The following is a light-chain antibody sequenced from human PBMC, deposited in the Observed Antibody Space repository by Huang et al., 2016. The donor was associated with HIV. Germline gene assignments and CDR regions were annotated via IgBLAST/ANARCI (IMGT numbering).Light chain of an antibody. CDR2: GAS. V-gene: IGKV3-20*01. CDR1: QAVSSDY. Sequence: EVVLTQSPGTLSLSPGEGATLTCRASQAVSSDYFAWYQQKPGQAPRLLSYGASSRAAGIPDRFSGSGSGTDFTLTISRVEPEDFAVYYCQQYGNSASYTFGQGTKLEIK. J-gene: IGKJ2*01. CDR3: QQYGNSASYT.